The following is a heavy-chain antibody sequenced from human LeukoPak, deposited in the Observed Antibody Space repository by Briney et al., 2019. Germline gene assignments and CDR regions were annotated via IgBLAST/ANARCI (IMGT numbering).Heavy chain of an antibody. V-gene: IGHV4-34*01. CDR1: GGSFSGYY. D-gene: IGHD3-22*01. CDR2: INHSGST. CDR3: ARTSIYYDSSGYRS. Sequence: SETLSLTCAVYGGSFSGYYWSWIRQPPGKGLEWIGEINHSGSTNYNPSLKSRVTISVDTSKNQFSLKLSSVNAADTDVYYCARTSIYYDSSGYRSWGQGTLVTVSS. J-gene: IGHJ5*02.